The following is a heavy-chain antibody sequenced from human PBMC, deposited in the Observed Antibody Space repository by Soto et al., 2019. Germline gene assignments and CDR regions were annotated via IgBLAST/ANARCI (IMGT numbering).Heavy chain of an antibody. CDR3: ARGQQLRYFDWLPPHYRFDP. V-gene: IGHV1-18*01. Sequence: ASVKVSCKASGYTFTSYGISWVRQAPGQGLEWMGWISAYNGNTNYAQKLQGRVTMTTDTSTSTAYMELRSLRSDDTAVYYCARGQQLRYFDWLPPHYRFDPWGQGTLVTVSS. J-gene: IGHJ5*02. D-gene: IGHD3-9*01. CDR1: GYTFTSYG. CDR2: ISAYNGNT.